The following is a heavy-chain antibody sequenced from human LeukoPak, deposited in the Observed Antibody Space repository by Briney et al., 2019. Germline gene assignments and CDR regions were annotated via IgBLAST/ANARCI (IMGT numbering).Heavy chain of an antibody. Sequence: PGGSLRLSCAASGFTFSSYSMNWVRQAPGKGLEWVSSISSSSYIYYADSVKGRFTISRDNAKNSLYLQMTSLRAEDTAVYYCARDADDSSGYFGDDAFDIWGQGTMVTVSS. CDR3: ARDADDSSGYFGDDAFDI. CDR2: ISSSSYI. V-gene: IGHV3-21*01. D-gene: IGHD3-22*01. CDR1: GFTFSSYS. J-gene: IGHJ3*02.